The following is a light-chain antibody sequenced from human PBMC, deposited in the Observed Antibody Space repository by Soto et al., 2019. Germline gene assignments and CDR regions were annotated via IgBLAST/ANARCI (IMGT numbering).Light chain of an antibody. CDR1: QSISSW. V-gene: IGKV1-5*01. Sequence: DIQMTQSPSTLSASVGDRVTITCRASQSISSWLAWYQQKPGKAPKLLIYDASSLESGVPSRFSGSGSGTEFTLTISSLQPDDFATYYCQQYKSREGFGQGTKLEIK. J-gene: IGKJ2*03. CDR3: QQYKSREG. CDR2: DAS.